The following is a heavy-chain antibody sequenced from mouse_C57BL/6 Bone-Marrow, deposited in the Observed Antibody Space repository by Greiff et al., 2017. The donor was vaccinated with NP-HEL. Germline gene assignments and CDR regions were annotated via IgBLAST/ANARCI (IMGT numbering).Heavy chain of an antibody. D-gene: IGHD2-5*01. V-gene: IGHV1-52*01. CDR2: IDPSDSET. J-gene: IGHJ4*01. CDR1: GYTFTSYW. CDR3: ARAYYSNYGAMDY. Sequence: QVQLQQPGAELVRPGSSVKLSCKASGYTFTSYWMHWVKQRPIQGLEWIGKIDPSDSETHYNQKFKDKATLTVDKSSSTAYMQLSSLTSEDSAVYYCARAYYSNYGAMDYWGQGTSVTVSS.